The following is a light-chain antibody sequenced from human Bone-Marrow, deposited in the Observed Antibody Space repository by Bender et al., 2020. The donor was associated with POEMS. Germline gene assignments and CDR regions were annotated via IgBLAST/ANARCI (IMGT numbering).Light chain of an antibody. CDR3: QVWDSDTVA. CDR1: KLRDGY. CDR2: RDT. V-gene: IGLV3-1*01. Sequence: SYELTQPPSVSVSPGQTASITCSGDKLRDGYVCWYQQKPGQSPVLVIHRDTKRPSGIPERFSGSNSGNTATLTISGTQAMDEADYYCQVWDSDTVAFGGGTKLTVL. J-gene: IGLJ2*01.